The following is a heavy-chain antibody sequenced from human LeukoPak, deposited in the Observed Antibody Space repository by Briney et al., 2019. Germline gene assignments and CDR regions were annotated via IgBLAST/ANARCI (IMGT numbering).Heavy chain of an antibody. D-gene: IGHD3-3*01. CDR3: AKGERYYDFWSGYGYYMDA. V-gene: IGHV3-43*01. Sequence: PGGSLRLSCAASGFTFSSYWMSWVRQAPGKGLEWVSLISWDGGSTYYADSVKGRFTISRDNSKNSLYLQMNSLRTEDTALYYCAKGERYYDFWSGYGYYMDAWGKGTTVTVSS. CDR1: GFTFSSYW. J-gene: IGHJ6*03. CDR2: ISWDGGST.